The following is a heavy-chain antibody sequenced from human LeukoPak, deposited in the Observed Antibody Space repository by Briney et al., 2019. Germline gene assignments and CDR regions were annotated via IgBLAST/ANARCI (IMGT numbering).Heavy chain of an antibody. CDR2: ISSSGSTI. CDR1: GFTFSSYE. V-gene: IGHV3-48*03. J-gene: IGHJ6*02. Sequence: PGGSLGLSCAASGFTFSSYEMNWVRQAPGKGLEWVSYISSSGSTIYYADSVKGRFTISRDNAKNSLYLQMNSLRAEDTAVYYCAREGIAVAGPRGMDVWGQGTTVTVSS. CDR3: AREGIAVAGPRGMDV. D-gene: IGHD6-19*01.